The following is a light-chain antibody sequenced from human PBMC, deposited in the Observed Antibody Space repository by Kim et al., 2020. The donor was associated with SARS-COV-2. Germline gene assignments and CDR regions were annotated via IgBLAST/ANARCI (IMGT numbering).Light chain of an antibody. CDR3: QHRSNWPLT. CDR1: QRVSSY. Sequence: LSPGERATPSCRASQRVSSYLAWYQQKPGQAPRLLIYDASNRATGIPARFSGSGSGTDFTLTISSLEPEDFAVYYCQHRSNWPLTFGGGTKVDIK. J-gene: IGKJ4*01. V-gene: IGKV3-11*01. CDR2: DAS.